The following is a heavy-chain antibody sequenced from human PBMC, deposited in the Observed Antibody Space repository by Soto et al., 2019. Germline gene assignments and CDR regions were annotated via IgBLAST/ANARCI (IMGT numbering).Heavy chain of an antibody. Sequence: SETLSLTCTVSGGSISSSSYYWGWIRQPPGKGLEWIGSIYYSGSTYYNPSLKSRVTISVDTSKNQFSLKLSSVTAADTAVYYCARHLRRPHRGGAFDIWGQGTMVTVSS. CDR2: IYYSGST. CDR1: GGSISSSSYY. J-gene: IGHJ3*02. D-gene: IGHD3-10*01. V-gene: IGHV4-39*01. CDR3: ARHLRRPHRGGAFDI.